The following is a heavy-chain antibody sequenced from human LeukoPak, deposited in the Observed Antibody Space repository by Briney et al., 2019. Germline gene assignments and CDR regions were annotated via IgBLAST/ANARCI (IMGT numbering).Heavy chain of an antibody. D-gene: IGHD3-16*01. V-gene: IGHV3-74*01. CDR2: IKNDGSSA. Sequence: GGSLRLSCAASGFSFSSYWMHWVRQTPGKGLVWVSRIKNDGSSASYADSVKGRLTISRDNAKSMLFPQINSLSAEDTAVYYCAREHVLAEFFDYWGRGTLVTVSS. CDR3: AREHVLAEFFDY. J-gene: IGHJ4*01. CDR1: GFSFSSYW.